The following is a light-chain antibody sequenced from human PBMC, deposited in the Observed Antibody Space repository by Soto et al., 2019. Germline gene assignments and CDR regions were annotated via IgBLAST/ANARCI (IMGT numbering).Light chain of an antibody. CDR1: QSVSSSY. CDR2: GAS. J-gene: IGKJ1*01. Sequence: EIVLTQSPGTLSLSPGERATLSCRASQSVSSSYLAWYQQKPGQAPRLLIYGASSRATGIPYRFSGSGSGTDFTLTIIRLEPEDFAVYYCQQYGSSPPTFGQGTKVEIK. V-gene: IGKV3-20*01. CDR3: QQYGSSPPT.